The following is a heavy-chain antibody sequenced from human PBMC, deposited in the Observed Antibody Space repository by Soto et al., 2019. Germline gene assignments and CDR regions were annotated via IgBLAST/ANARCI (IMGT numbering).Heavy chain of an antibody. CDR1: GYTFTGYY. V-gene: IGHV1-2*07. D-gene: IGHD6-19*01. CDR3: GRGVGVAAASNLYYFNY. CDR2: INPNSGGT. Sequence: EASVKVSCKASGYTFTGYYIHWVRQVPGQGLEWMGFINPNSGGTNYAHKFQGRVTMTRDMSVSAAHMELHSLRSDDTAIYFCGRGVGVAAASNLYYFNYWGQGTLVTAPQ. J-gene: IGHJ4*02.